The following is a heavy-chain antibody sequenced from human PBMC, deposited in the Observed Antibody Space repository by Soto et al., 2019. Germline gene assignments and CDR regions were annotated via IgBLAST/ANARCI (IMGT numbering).Heavy chain of an antibody. CDR3: AKGGYCGGDCYSPYDY. CDR1: GFTFSSYA. V-gene: IGHV3-23*01. Sequence: GSLRLSCAASGFTFSSYAMSWVRQAPGKGLEWVSAISGSGGSTYYADSVKGRFTISRDNSKNTLYLQMNSLRAEDTAVYYCAKGGYCGGDCYSPYDYWGHGTLVTASS. J-gene: IGHJ4*01. D-gene: IGHD2-21*02. CDR2: ISGSGGST.